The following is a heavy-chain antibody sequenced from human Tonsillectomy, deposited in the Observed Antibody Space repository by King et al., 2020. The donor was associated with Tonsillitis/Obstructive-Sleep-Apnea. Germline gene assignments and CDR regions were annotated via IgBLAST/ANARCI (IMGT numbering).Heavy chain of an antibody. D-gene: IGHD2-2*01. CDR1: GFTFSSYA. V-gene: IGHV3-23*04. J-gene: IGHJ6*03. Sequence: VQLVESGGGLVQPGGSLRLSCAASGFTFSSYAMSWVRQAPGKGLEWVSDISVSGGGTYYADSMKGRFTISRDNAKNTLYLQMNSLRAEDTAVYYCAKDGDIVVLPASCMDVWGKGTTVTVSS. CDR2: ISVSGGGT. CDR3: AKDGDIVVLPASCMDV.